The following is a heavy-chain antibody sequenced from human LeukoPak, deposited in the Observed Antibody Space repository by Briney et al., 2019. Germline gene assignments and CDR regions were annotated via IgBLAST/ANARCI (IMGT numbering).Heavy chain of an antibody. CDR1: GFTYSSSG. J-gene: IGHJ4*02. V-gene: IGHV3-30*02. Sequence: GGSLRLSRAASGFTYSSSGMHWVRQAPGKGLEWVAFIRYDASNKYYADSVKGRFTISRDNSKNTLSLQMNSLRVEDTAVYYCAKSEGSSSWIYFGFWGQGTLLTVSS. CDR3: AKSEGSSSWIYFGF. D-gene: IGHD6-13*01. CDR2: IRYDASNK.